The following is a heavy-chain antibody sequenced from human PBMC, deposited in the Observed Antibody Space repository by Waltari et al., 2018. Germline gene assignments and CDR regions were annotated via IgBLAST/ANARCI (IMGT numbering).Heavy chain of an antibody. CDR3: ARGIVGATAADY. J-gene: IGHJ4*02. Sequence: QVQLVQSGAEVKKPGSSVKVSCKASGGTFSSYAISWVRQAPGQGLEWMGGIIPIFGTANYSQKFQGRVTITTDESTSTAYMELSNLRSEDTAVYYCARGIVGATAADYWGQGTLVTVSS. CDR1: GGTFSSYA. D-gene: IGHD1-26*01. V-gene: IGHV1-69*05. CDR2: IIPIFGTA.